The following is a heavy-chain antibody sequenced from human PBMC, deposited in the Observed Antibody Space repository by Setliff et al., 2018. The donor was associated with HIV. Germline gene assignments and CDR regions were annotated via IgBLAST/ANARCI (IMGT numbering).Heavy chain of an antibody. D-gene: IGHD3-22*01. Sequence: ASVKVSCKASGYTFTSYGMSWVRQAPGQGLEWMGWINTYTGIPTYAQDFTGRFVFSLDTSVSTAYLEISRLKAEDIAVYYCARDGYFYDSSGHLAYYFDYWGQGTLVTVSS. CDR1: GYTFTSYG. CDR3: ARDGYFYDSSGHLAYYFDY. J-gene: IGHJ4*02. V-gene: IGHV7-4-1*02. CDR2: INTYTGIP.